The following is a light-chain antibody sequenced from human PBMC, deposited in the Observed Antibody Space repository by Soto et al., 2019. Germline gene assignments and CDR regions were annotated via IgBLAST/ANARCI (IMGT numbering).Light chain of an antibody. CDR3: SSYTTSSTLV. J-gene: IGLJ2*01. CDR1: NSDVGTYNY. V-gene: IGLV2-14*01. Sequence: QSALTQPASVSGSPGQSITISCTGTNSDVGTYNYVSWYQQHPGKAPNFVVYEASDRPSGVSDRFSGSKSGNTASLTISGLQAEDEADYYCSSYTTSSTLVFGGGTKVTVL. CDR2: EAS.